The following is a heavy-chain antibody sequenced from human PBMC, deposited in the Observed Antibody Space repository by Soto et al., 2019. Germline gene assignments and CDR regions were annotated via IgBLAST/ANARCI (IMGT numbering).Heavy chain of an antibody. Sequence: GGSLSLSCAASGFTFSSYAMSWVRQAPGKGLEWVSATSGSGGSTYYADSVKGRFTISRDNSKNTLYLQMNSLRAEDTAVYYCATVDFWSGYFLDYWGQGTLVTVSS. CDR2: TSGSGGST. J-gene: IGHJ4*02. CDR1: GFTFSSYA. CDR3: ATVDFWSGYFLDY. V-gene: IGHV3-23*01. D-gene: IGHD3-3*01.